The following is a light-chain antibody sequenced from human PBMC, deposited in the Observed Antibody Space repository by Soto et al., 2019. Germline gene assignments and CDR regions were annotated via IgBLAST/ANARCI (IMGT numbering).Light chain of an antibody. CDR1: KLGDKY. CDR3: QAWDSINYV. CDR2: QDS. Sequence: SYELTQPTSVSVSPGQTASITCSGDKLGDKYACWYQQKPGQSPVLVIYQDSKRPSGIPERFSGSNSGNTATLTISGTQAMDEADYYCQAWDSINYVFGTGTKVTVL. V-gene: IGLV3-1*01. J-gene: IGLJ1*01.